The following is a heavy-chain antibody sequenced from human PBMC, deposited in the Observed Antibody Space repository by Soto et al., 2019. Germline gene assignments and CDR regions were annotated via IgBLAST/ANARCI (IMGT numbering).Heavy chain of an antibody. D-gene: IGHD6-19*01. CDR2: IKQDGSEK. CDR1: GFTFSSYW. V-gene: IGHV3-7*05. CDR3: AREASYSSGYPYYYYGMDV. Sequence: WGSLRLSCAASGFTFSSYWMSWVRQAPGKGLEWVANIKQDGSEKYYVDSVKGRFTISRDNAKNSLYLQMNSLRAEDTAVYYCAREASYSSGYPYYYYGMDVWGQGTTVTVSS. J-gene: IGHJ6*02.